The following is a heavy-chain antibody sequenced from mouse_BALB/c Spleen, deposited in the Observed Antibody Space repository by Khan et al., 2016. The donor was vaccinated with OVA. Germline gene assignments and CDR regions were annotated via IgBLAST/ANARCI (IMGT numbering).Heavy chain of an antibody. D-gene: IGHD2-10*02. V-gene: IGHV3-2*02. Sequence: EVQLQESGPGLVKPSQSLSLTCTVTGYAITSDYARNWTRQFPENKLEWMGYINYSGKTSYNPSLKSRISITRDTSKNQSFLLLNSVTTEDTATYYCAKYGNYHYYAMDYWSQGTSVPVSS. CDR2: INYSGKT. CDR3: AKYGNYHYYAMDY. CDR1: GYAITSDYA. J-gene: IGHJ4*01.